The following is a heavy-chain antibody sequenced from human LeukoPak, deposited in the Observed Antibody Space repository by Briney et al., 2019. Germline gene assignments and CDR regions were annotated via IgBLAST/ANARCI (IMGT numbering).Heavy chain of an antibody. CDR3: ASFISAFLGPAGPDCSSTSCYAGVGAFDI. CDR2: IIPIFGTA. J-gene: IGHJ3*02. CDR1: GGTFSSYA. Sequence: GSSVQVSCKASGGTFSSYAISWVRQAPGQGLEWMGGIIPIFGTANYAQKFQGRVTINTDESTSTAYMELSSLRSEDTAVYYCASFISAFLGPAGPDCSSTSCYAGVGAFDIWGQGTMVTVSS. D-gene: IGHD2-2*01. V-gene: IGHV1-69*05.